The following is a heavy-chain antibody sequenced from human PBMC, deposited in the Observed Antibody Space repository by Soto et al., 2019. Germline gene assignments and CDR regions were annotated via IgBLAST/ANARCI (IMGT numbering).Heavy chain of an antibody. D-gene: IGHD5-12*01. Sequence: SETLSLTCIFSVGSISSSSYYCGWIRQPPWKGLEWIGSIYYSGSTYYNPSLKSRVTISVDTSKNQFSLKLSSVTAADTAVFYYARNRASNWFERWGQGTLVTVSS. J-gene: IGHJ5*02. CDR3: ARNRASNWFER. CDR2: IYYSGST. CDR1: VGSISSSSYY. V-gene: IGHV4-39*01.